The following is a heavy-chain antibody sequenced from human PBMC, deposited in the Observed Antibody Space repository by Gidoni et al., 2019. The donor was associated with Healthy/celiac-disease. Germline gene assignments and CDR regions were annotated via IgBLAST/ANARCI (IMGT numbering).Heavy chain of an antibody. J-gene: IGHJ6*03. D-gene: IGHD3-10*01. CDR1: GGSISSGGYY. Sequence: QVQLQESGPGLVKPPQTLSLTCTVSGGSISSGGYYWSWIRQHPGKGLEWIGYIYYSGSTYYNPSLKSRVTISVDTSKNQFSLKLSSVTAADTAVYYCARTRAGSSYYYYYMDVWGKGTTVTVSS. V-gene: IGHV4-31*03. CDR3: ARTRAGSSYYYYYMDV. CDR2: IYYSGST.